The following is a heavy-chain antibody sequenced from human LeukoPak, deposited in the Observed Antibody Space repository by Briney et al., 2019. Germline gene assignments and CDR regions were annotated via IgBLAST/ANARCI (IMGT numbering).Heavy chain of an antibody. Sequence: PGGSLRLSCAASGFTFSSYAMSWVRQAPGKGLEWVSSITPTGTYTYYADSVKGRFSISRDNAKNSLYLQMNSLRAEDTAVYYCSRAEYSSSTRKHSFDYWGQGTLVTVSS. CDR1: GFTFSSYA. D-gene: IGHD6-6*01. CDR3: SRAEYSSSTRKHSFDY. V-gene: IGHV3-21*01. J-gene: IGHJ4*02. CDR2: ITPTGTYT.